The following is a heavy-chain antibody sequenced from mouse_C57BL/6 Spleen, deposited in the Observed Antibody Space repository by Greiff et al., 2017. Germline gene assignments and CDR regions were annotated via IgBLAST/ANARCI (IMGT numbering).Heavy chain of an antibody. J-gene: IGHJ4*01. CDR1: GYTFTDYY. Sequence: QVQLKQSGAELVRPGASVKLSCKASGYTFTDYYINWVKQRPGQGLEWIARIYPGSGNTYYNGKFKGKATLTAEKSSSTAYMQLSSLTSEDSAVYFCAREGGYYYAMDYWGQGTSVTVSS. CDR2: IYPGSGNT. V-gene: IGHV1-76*01. CDR3: AREGGYYYAMDY.